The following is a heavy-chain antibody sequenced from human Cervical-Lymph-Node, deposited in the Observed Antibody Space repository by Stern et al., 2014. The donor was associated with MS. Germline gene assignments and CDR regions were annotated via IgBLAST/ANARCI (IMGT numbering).Heavy chain of an antibody. CDR2: ISGSGNTI. J-gene: IGHJ4*02. D-gene: IGHD6-13*01. V-gene: IGHV3-11*01. Sequence: VQLVESGGGLVNPGGSLRLSCAASGFTFNAYYMSWIRQAPGKGLEWVSYISGSGNTIYYADSVEGRFTVSRDSARKSLYLQMNSLRAEDTAVYYCARGALVAPGTNYDYWGQGTLVTVSS. CDR3: ARGALVAPGTNYDY. CDR1: GFTFNAYY.